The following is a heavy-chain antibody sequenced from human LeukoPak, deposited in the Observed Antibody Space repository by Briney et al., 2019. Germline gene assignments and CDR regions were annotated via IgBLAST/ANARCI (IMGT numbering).Heavy chain of an antibody. D-gene: IGHD6-6*01. J-gene: IGHJ4*02. V-gene: IGHV3-23*01. CDR2: ISGSGGST. CDR1: GFTLSSYA. Sequence: GGSLTLSCAASGFTLSSYAMSWVRQAPGKGLEWVSAISGSGGSTYYADSVKGRFTISRDNSKNTLYLQMNSLRAEDTAVYYCAKSRSSIAARLAGFDYWGQGTLVTVSS. CDR3: AKSRSSIAARLAGFDY.